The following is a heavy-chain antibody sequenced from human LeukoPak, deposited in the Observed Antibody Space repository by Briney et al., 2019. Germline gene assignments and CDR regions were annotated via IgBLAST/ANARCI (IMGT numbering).Heavy chain of an antibody. V-gene: IGHV4-39*01. CDR1: GGSISSSRYY. CDR3: ARLGYSYGFEPYFDY. D-gene: IGHD5-18*01. J-gene: IGHJ4*02. CDR2: IYYSGST. Sequence: KPSETLSLTCTVSGGSISSSRYYWGWIRQPPGKGLEWIGSIYYSGSTYYNPSLKSRVTISVDTSKNQFSLKLSSVTAADTAVYYCARLGYSYGFEPYFDYWGQGTLVTVSS.